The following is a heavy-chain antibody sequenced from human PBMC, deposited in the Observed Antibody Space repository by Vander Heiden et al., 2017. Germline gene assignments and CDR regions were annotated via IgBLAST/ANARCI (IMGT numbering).Heavy chain of an antibody. D-gene: IGHD3-22*01. J-gene: IGHJ6*02. CDR1: GGSFSGYY. CDR3: ARDVYDSSGYYYYYYGMDV. Sequence: QVQLQPWGSGLLKPSETMSLTCAVYGGSFSGYYGSWIRQPPGKGLEWIGEINHSGSTNYNPALKSRVTISVDTSKNQFSLKLSSVTAADTAVYYCARDVYDSSGYYYYYYGMDVWGQGTTVTVSS. CDR2: INHSGST. V-gene: IGHV4-34*01.